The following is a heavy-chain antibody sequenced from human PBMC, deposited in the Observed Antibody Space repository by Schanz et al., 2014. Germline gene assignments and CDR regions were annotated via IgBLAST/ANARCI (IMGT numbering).Heavy chain of an antibody. CDR3: AREQIMAAAGLVDY. J-gene: IGHJ4*01. V-gene: IGHV3-48*04. Sequence: DVPLLESGGGLVQPGGSLRLSCAASGFTFNSYAMTWIRQAPGKGLEWVSYISGTTTYTNYADSVKGRFTISRDNAKNSLYLQMNSLRAEDTAVYYCAREQIMAAAGLVDYWGHGTLVTVSS. D-gene: IGHD6-13*01. CDR2: ISGTTTYT. CDR1: GFTFNSYA.